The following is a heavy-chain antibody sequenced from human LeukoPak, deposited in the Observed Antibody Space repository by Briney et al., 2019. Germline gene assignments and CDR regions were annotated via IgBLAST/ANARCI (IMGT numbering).Heavy chain of an antibody. D-gene: IGHD3-22*01. Sequence: GGSLRLSCAASGFTFSRHGMSWVRQAPGKGLEWVSAISGSGGSTYYADSVKGRFTISRDNSKNTLYLQMNSLRAEDTAVYYCARKTDSGGQGDYWGPGTLVTVSS. V-gene: IGHV3-23*01. CDR2: ISGSGGST. CDR1: GFTFSRHG. J-gene: IGHJ4*02. CDR3: ARKTDSGGQGDY.